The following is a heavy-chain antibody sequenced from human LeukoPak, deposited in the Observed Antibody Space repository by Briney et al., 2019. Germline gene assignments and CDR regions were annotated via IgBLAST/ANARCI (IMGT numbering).Heavy chain of an antibody. CDR2: IIPIFGTA. CDR3: ARGSAYYSNSFDP. CDR1: GGTFSSYV. D-gene: IGHD4-11*01. J-gene: IGHJ5*02. V-gene: IGHV1-69*06. Sequence: SVKVSCKASGGTFSSYVINWVRQAPGQGLEWMGGIIPIFGTANYAQKFQGRVTITADKSTSTAYMELSSLRSEDTAVYYCARGSAYYSNSFDPWGQGTLVTVSS.